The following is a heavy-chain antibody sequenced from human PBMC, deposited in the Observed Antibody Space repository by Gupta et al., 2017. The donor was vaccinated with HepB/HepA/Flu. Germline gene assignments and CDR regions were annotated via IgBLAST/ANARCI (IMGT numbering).Heavy chain of an antibody. V-gene: IGHV3-7*01. J-gene: IGHJ4*02. Sequence: EVQLVESGGGLVQPGESLRLPCAASGFTFSDYWMSWVRQAPGRGLEWLANIKQDGSIKHYVDSVKGRFTISRDNAKNSLYLQMDSLRADDTAIYYSVIKARGDNWGQGTLVTVSS. CDR2: IKQDGSIK. CDR3: VIKARGDN. CDR1: GFTFSDYW.